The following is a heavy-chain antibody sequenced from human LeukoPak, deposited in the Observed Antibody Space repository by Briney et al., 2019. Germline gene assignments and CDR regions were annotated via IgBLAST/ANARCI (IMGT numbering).Heavy chain of an antibody. CDR1: GFTFSRYD. Sequence: PGGSLRLSCAASGFTFSRYDMYWVRQAPGKGLEWVAVISYDGSNKYYADSVKGRFTISRDNSKNTLFLQMSNLRAEDTAVYYCAREGYYGSGTYFDYWGQGTLVTVSS. CDR2: ISYDGSNK. J-gene: IGHJ4*02. CDR3: AREGYYGSGTYFDY. D-gene: IGHD3-10*01. V-gene: IGHV3-30-3*01.